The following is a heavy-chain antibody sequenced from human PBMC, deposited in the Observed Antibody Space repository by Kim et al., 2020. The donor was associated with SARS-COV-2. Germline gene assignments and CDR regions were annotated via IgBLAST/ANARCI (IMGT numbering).Heavy chain of an antibody. CDR3: ARYLSCGGDCYFPTPGWFAP. D-gene: IGHD2-21*02. CDR2: IYYSGST. V-gene: IGHV4-59*01. Sequence: SETLSLTCTVSGGSISSYYWSWIRQPPGKGLEWIGYIYYSGSTNYNPSSKSRVTISVDTSKNQFSLKLSSVTAADTAVYYCARYLSCGGDCYFPTPGWFAPWGQGTLVTVSS. J-gene: IGHJ5*02. CDR1: GGSISSYY.